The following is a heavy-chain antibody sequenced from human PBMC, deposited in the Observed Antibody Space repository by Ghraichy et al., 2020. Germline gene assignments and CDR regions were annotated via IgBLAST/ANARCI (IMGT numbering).Heavy chain of an antibody. V-gene: IGHV3-33*01. Sequence: GESLNISCAASGFTFSNYGMHWVRQAPGKGLEWVAVIWYDGSHKYYGDSVKGRFTISRDNSKNALYLQMNSLRADDTAVYYCARDRVEGYYDTSGKDYWGQGTLVTVSS. CDR2: IWYDGSHK. J-gene: IGHJ4*02. D-gene: IGHD3-22*01. CDR1: GFTFSNYG. CDR3: ARDRVEGYYDTSGKDY.